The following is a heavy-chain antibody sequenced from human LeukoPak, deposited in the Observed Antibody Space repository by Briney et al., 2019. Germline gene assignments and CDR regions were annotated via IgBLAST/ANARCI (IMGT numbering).Heavy chain of an antibody. D-gene: IGHD3-10*01. Sequence: AGGSLRLSCAASGFTFSSYAMSWVRQAPGKGLEWVSAISGSGGSTYCADSVKGRFTISRDNSKNTLYLQMNSLRAEDTAVYYCAKDGEWFGEGYYYGMDVWGQGTTVTVSS. J-gene: IGHJ6*02. CDR1: GFTFSSYA. CDR3: AKDGEWFGEGYYYGMDV. CDR2: ISGSGGST. V-gene: IGHV3-23*01.